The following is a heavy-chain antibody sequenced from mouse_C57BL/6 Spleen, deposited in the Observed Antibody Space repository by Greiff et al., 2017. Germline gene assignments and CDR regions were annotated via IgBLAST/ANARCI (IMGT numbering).Heavy chain of an antibody. D-gene: IGHD2-3*01. CDR3: ARNNDYLDY. Sequence: QVQLKQSGPGLVQPSQSLSITCTVSGFSLTSYGVHWVRQSPGKGLEWLGVIWSGGSTDYNAAFISRRSISKDNSKSQVFFKMNSLQADDTAIYYCARNNDYLDYWGQGTTLTVSS. J-gene: IGHJ2*01. CDR1: GFSLTSYG. CDR2: IWSGGST. V-gene: IGHV2-2*01.